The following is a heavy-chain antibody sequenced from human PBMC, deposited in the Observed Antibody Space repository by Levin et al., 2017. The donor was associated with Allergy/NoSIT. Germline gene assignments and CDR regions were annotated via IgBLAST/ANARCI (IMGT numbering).Heavy chain of an antibody. D-gene: IGHD2-2*01. CDR3: ARGPDCSSTSCPTGWFDP. J-gene: IGHJ5*02. Sequence: SQTLSLTCAVYGGSFSGYYWSWIRQPPGKGLEWIGEINHSGSTNYNPSLKSRVTISVDTSKNQFSLKLSSVTAADTAVYYCARGPDCSSTSCPTGWFDPWGQGTLVTVSS. CDR1: GGSFSGYY. CDR2: INHSGST. V-gene: IGHV4-34*01.